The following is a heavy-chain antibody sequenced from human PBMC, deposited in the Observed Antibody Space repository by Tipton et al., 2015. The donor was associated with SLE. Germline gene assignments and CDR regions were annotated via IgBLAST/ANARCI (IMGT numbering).Heavy chain of an antibody. CDR1: GFTFSSYA. Sequence: SLRLSCAASGFTFSSYAMSWVRRAPGKGLEWVSFIGSRSSAVYYADSVKGRFTISRDNSKNSLYLQMSYLRAEDTAVYYCAREYSVTTNFDYWGPGTLVSVSS. CDR2: IGSRSSAV. V-gene: IGHV3-21*01. J-gene: IGHJ4*02. D-gene: IGHD4-17*01. CDR3: AREYSVTTNFDY.